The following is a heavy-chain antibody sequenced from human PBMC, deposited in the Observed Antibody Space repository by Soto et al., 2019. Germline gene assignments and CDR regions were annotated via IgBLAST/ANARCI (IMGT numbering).Heavy chain of an antibody. CDR3: ARRGVSGFYF. V-gene: IGHV5-51*01. J-gene: IGHJ4*02. CDR2: IYPDDSDI. Sequence: GESLKISCEVSGYIFTNYWIGWVRQLPGKGLESIGIIYPDDSDIKYSPSFQGQVTISADKSINVAYLQWTRLKASDTAIYYCARRGVSGFYFWGQGTLVPVSA. CDR1: GYIFTNYW. D-gene: IGHD3-3*01.